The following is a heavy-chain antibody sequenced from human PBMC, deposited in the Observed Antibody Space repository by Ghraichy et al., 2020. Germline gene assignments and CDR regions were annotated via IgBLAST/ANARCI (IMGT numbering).Heavy chain of an antibody. CDR3: ARTQPARIYSTRGSDAFDI. CDR1: GGSISSGGYS. V-gene: IGHV4-30-2*01. J-gene: IGHJ3*02. CDR2: IYHSGST. Sequence: SETLSLTCAVSGGSISSGGYSWSWIRQPPGKGLEWIGYIYHSGSTYYNPSLKSRVTISVDRSKNQFSLKLSSVTAADTAVYYCARTQPARIYSTRGSDAFDIWGQGTMVTVSS. D-gene: IGHD5-12*01.